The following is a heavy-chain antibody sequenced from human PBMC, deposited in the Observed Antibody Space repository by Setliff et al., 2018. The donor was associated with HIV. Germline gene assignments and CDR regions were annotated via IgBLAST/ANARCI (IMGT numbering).Heavy chain of an antibody. CDR2: INHSGST. CDR1: GGSLNGCY. V-gene: IGHV4-34*01. D-gene: IGHD6-13*01. Sequence: SETLSLTCAVYGGSLNGCYWNWIRQPPGKGLEWIGEINHSGSTNYNPSLKSRVTISVDTSKRQFSLKLNSVTAADTAVYYCARGRGSSWYKHWGQGTLVTVSS. CDR3: ARGRGSSWYKH. J-gene: IGHJ1*01.